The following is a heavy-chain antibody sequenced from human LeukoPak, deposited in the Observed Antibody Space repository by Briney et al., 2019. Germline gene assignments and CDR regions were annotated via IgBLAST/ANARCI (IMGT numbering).Heavy chain of an antibody. D-gene: IGHD3-9*01. V-gene: IGHV1-18*01. Sequence: GASVKLSCKASGYTFTSYGISWVRQAPGQGLEWMGWISAYNGNTNYAEKLQGRVTITTDTSTSTAYMELRSLKSDGTAVYYCARDPPYYDILTGYSPLFDYWGQGTLVTVSS. CDR3: ARDPPYYDILTGYSPLFDY. CDR1: GYTFTSYG. J-gene: IGHJ4*02. CDR2: ISAYNGNT.